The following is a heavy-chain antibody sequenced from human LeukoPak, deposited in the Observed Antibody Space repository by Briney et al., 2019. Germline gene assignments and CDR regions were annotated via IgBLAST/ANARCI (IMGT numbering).Heavy chain of an antibody. Sequence: GGSLRLSCAASGFTFSSYAMSWVRQAPGKGLEWVSVISGSGGNTFYADSVKSRFTISRDNSKNTLYLQMNSLRAEDTAVYYWVKGLSGSSGLYYFDYWGKGNLVSVS. D-gene: IGHD6-19*01. J-gene: IGHJ4*02. CDR2: ISGSGGNT. CDR1: GFTFSSYA. CDR3: VKGLSGSSGLYYFDY. V-gene: IGHV3-23*01.